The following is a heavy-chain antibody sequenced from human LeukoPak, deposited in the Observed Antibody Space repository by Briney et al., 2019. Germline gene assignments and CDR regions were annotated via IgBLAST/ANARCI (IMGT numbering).Heavy chain of an antibody. Sequence: PSETLSLTCTVSGGSISSSSYYWGWIRQPPGKGLEWIGSIYYSGSTYYNPSLKSRVTISVDTSKNQFSLKLSSVTAADTAVYYCARVWYFDWLSREYYFDYWGQGTLVTVSS. CDR2: IYYSGST. V-gene: IGHV4-39*01. CDR3: ARVWYFDWLSREYYFDY. J-gene: IGHJ4*02. D-gene: IGHD3-9*01. CDR1: GGSISSSSYY.